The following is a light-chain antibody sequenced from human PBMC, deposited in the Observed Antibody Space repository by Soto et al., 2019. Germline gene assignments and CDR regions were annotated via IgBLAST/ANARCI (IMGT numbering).Light chain of an antibody. CDR1: SSDVGGYNY. Sequence: QSVLTQPVYVSGSPGQSIPISCTGTSSDVGGYNYVSWYQQHPGKAPKLMIYDVSNRPSGVSNRFSGSKSGNTASLTISGLQAEDEAAYYCSSYTSNSTDVFGTGTKVTVL. V-gene: IGLV2-14*01. CDR2: DVS. J-gene: IGLJ1*01. CDR3: SSYTSNSTDV.